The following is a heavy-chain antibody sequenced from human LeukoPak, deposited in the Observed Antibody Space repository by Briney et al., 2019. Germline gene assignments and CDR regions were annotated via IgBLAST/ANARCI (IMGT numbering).Heavy chain of an antibody. J-gene: IGHJ6*03. CDR2: ISSSSSTI. Sequence: GGSLRLSCAASGFTFSSYSMNWVRQAPGTGLEWVSYISSSSSTIYYADSVKGRFTISRDNSKNTLYLQMNSLRAEDTAVYYCANGVGSYTLYYYMDVWGKGTTVTVSS. V-gene: IGHV3-48*01. CDR1: GFTFSSYS. D-gene: IGHD1-26*01. CDR3: ANGVGSYTLYYYMDV.